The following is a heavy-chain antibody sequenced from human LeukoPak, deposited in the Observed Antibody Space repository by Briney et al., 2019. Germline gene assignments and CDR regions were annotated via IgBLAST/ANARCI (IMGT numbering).Heavy chain of an antibody. CDR2: INPGGGST. V-gene: IGHV1-46*01. CDR1: GGTFSSYA. CDR3: ARDEVAGTYYFDN. J-gene: IGHJ4*02. D-gene: IGHD6-19*01. Sequence: VASVKVSCKASGGTFSSYAISWVRQAPGQGLEWMGIINPGGGSTSYPQKFQGRVTMTRDTSTSTVYMELSSLRSEDTAFYFCARDEVAGTYYFDNWGQGTLVTVSS.